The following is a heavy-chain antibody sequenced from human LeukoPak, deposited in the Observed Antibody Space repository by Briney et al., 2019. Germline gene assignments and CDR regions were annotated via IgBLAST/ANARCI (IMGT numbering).Heavy chain of an antibody. CDR2: IYYSGST. CDR1: GGSISSYY. CDR3: ARGGSVRTFDY. D-gene: IGHD6-25*01. V-gene: IGHV4-59*01. Sequence: SETLSLTCTVSGGSISSYYWSWIRQPPGKALEWIGYIYYSGSTNYNPSLKSRVTISVDTSKNQFSLKLRSVTAADTAVYYCARGGSVRTFDYWGQGTLVTVSS. J-gene: IGHJ4*02.